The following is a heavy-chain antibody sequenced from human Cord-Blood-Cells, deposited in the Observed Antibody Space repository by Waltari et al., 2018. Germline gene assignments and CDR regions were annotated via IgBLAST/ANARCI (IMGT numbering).Heavy chain of an antibody. D-gene: IGHD3-22*01. J-gene: IGHJ5*02. Sequence: QVQLQESGPGLVKPSETLSLTCTVSGGSVSSGSYYWRWIRQPPGKGLEWIGYIYYSGSTNYNPSLKSRVTISVDTSKNQFSLKLSSVTAADTAVYYCARLRRVYYYDSSVLRGWFDPWGQGTLVTVSS. CDR1: GGSVSSGSYY. CDR2: IYYSGST. V-gene: IGHV4-61*01. CDR3: ARLRRVYYYDSSVLRGWFDP.